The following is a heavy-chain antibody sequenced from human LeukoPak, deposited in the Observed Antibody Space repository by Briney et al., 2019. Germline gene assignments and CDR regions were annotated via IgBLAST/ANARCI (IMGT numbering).Heavy chain of an antibody. CDR3: AKGFMITFGGVDY. J-gene: IGHJ4*02. CDR2: ISPSGDIK. Sequence: GVLRLSCATSGFTFSNHGMNWVRQAPGKGLEWVSGISPSGDIKYYADSVKGRFTISRDNSKNTLYLQMNSLRAEDTAVYYCAKGFMITFGGVDYWGQGTLVTVSS. CDR1: GFTFSNHG. D-gene: IGHD3-16*01. V-gene: IGHV3-23*01.